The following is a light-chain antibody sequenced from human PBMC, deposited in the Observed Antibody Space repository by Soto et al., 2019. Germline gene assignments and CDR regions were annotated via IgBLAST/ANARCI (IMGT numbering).Light chain of an antibody. J-gene: IGLJ1*01. Sequence: QSVLTQPPSVSGAPGQRVTISCTGSNSDIGAYDYVSWYQQHPGKVPKLMIYEVSKRPSGVPDRFSASKSGNTASLTVSGLQAEDEADYYCSSHGGANNFYVFGTGTKVTVL. V-gene: IGLV2-8*01. CDR2: EVS. CDR1: NSDIGAYDY. CDR3: SSHGGANNFYV.